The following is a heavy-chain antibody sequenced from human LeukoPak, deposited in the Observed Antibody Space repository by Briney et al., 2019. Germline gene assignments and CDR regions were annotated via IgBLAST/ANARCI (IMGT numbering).Heavy chain of an antibody. V-gene: IGHV3-66*01. Sequence: AGGSLRLSCAASGFTVSSNYMSWVRQAPGKGLEWVSVIYSGGSTYYADSVKGRFTISRDNSKNTLYLQMNSLRAEDTAVYYCARDIVATILGSSIDYWGQGTLVTVSS. D-gene: IGHD5-12*01. CDR2: IYSGGST. CDR1: GFTVSSNY. CDR3: ARDIVATILGSSIDY. J-gene: IGHJ4*02.